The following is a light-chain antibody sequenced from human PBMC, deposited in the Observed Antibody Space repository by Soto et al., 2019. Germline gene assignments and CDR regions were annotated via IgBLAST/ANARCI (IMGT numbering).Light chain of an antibody. CDR1: QNIGNK. CDR3: QQYNADSSLT. Sequence: IVMTQSPGTLSLSPGERPSPSCKPSQNIGNKVGWYQQKPGQAPRLLIYGASTRATSIPSRFSGSGYGTEFTLTISSLQPDDFAAHYCQQYNADSSLTFGGGTKVAI. J-gene: IGKJ4*01. CDR2: GAS. V-gene: IGKV3-15*01.